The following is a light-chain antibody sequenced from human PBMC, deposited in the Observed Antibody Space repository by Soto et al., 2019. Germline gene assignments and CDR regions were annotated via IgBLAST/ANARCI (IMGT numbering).Light chain of an antibody. CDR2: EVS. Sequence: QSVLTQPRSVSGSPGQSVTISCTGVRSDVGDFKHVSWYQHHPGKAPKLMIYEVSNRPSGVSNRFSGSKSGYTASLTISGLQAEDEADYYCNSQRSSGTRVFGTGTKVTV. CDR1: RSDVGDFKH. V-gene: IGLV2-14*01. CDR3: NSQRSSGTRV. J-gene: IGLJ1*01.